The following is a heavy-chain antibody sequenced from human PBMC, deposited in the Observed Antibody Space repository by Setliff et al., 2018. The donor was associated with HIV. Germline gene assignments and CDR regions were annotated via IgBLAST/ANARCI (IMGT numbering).Heavy chain of an antibody. D-gene: IGHD2-15*01. V-gene: IGHV4-30-4*01. Sequence: SETLSLTCAVSGASFVGDNHWSWIRQTPERGPEWIAYFMYTDIHYVNYLNYRNPSLASRLSISVDKSKNQFSLTLSSVTAADTAVYYCALPYCSGGNCWSSASLPPAGWFDPWGQGTLVTVSS. CDR1: GASFVGDNH. CDR2: FMYTDIHYVNYLN. J-gene: IGHJ5*02. CDR3: ALPYCSGGNCWSSASLPPAGWFDP.